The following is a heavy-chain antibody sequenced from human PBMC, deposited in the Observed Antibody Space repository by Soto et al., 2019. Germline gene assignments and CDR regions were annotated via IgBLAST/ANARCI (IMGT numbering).Heavy chain of an antibody. J-gene: IGHJ4*02. Sequence: GESLKISCAASGFTFSSYGMHWVRQAPGKGLEWVAVIWYDGSNKYYADSVKGRFTISRDNSKNTLYLQMNSLRAEDTAVYYCARGQRIAVAGKRSYYFDYWGQGTLVTVSS. CDR1: GFTFSSYG. CDR2: IWYDGSNK. V-gene: IGHV3-33*01. CDR3: ARGQRIAVAGKRSYYFDY. D-gene: IGHD6-19*01.